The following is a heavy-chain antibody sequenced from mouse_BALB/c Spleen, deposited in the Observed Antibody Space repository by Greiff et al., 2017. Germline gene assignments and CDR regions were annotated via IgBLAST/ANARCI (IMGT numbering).Heavy chain of an antibody. J-gene: IGHJ4*01. CDR1: GFSLTSYG. CDR2: IWRGGST. Sequence: QVQLQQSGPSLVQPSQSLSITCTVSGFSLTSYGVHWVRQSPGKGLEWLGVIWRGGSTDYNAAFMSRLSITKDNSKSQVFFKMNSLQADDTAIYYWAKKRDIYYGYYYAMDYWGQGTSVTVSS. D-gene: IGHD2-2*01. CDR3: AKKRDIYYGYYYAMDY. V-gene: IGHV2-5-1*01.